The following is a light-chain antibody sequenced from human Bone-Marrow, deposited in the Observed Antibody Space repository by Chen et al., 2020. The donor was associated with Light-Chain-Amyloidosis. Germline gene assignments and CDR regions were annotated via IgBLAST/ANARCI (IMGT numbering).Light chain of an antibody. CDR3: SSFTSSSSYV. CDR1: SGDVGPYNY. Sequence: QSVLTQPASVSGSPGQPTTISCTGTSGDVGPYNYVSWYQQHPGKAPKVMIYAVSNRPSGVSNRFSGSKSGNTASLTISGLQAEDEADYYCSSFTSSSSYVFGPGTKVTVL. V-gene: IGLV2-14*01. CDR2: AVS. J-gene: IGLJ1*01.